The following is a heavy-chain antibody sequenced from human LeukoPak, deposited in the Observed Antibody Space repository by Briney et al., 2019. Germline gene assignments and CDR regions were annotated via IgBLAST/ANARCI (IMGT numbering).Heavy chain of an antibody. Sequence: SETLSLTCTVSGDSISGYYWSWIPQFAGKGLEWIGRINTSGSTNYKPSLKSRVTMRLDTSKNQFSAKPCPVTAADTAVYYCARDRSYGPDHWGQGPLVTVSS. D-gene: IGHD5-18*01. CDR3: ARDRSYGPDH. CDR1: GDSISGYY. V-gene: IGHV4-4*07. J-gene: IGHJ4*02. CDR2: INTSGST.